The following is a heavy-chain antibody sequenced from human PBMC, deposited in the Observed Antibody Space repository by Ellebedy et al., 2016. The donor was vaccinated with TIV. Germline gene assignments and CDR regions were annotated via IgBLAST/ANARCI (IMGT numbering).Heavy chain of an antibody. V-gene: IGHV1-2*02. CDR2: INPNSGGT. D-gene: IGHD5-12*01. CDR1: GYTFTGYY. J-gene: IGHJ4*02. CDR3: ARVSQREYSGYDWRPYFDY. Sequence: ASVKVSCKASGYTFTGYYMHWVRQAPGQGLEWMGWINPNSGGTNYAQKFQGRVTNTADKYTSPAYMELSSLRSEDTAVYYCARVSQREYSGYDWRPYFDYWGQGTLVTVSS.